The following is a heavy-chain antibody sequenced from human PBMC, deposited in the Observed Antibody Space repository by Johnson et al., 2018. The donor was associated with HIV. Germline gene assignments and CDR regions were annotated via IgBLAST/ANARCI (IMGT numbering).Heavy chain of an antibody. V-gene: IGHV3-30*18. CDR3: AKGDCGGDCYVYAFDM. D-gene: IGHD2-21*01. CDR1: GFTFSTYG. Sequence: QMQLVESGGGVVQPGRSLRLSCAASGFTFSTYGMHWVRQAPGKGLEWVAVISYDGSNEYYVESVKGRFTISRDNSKNTRYLQMNSWRAEDTAVYYCAKGDCGGDCYVYAFDMWGQGTMVTVSS. CDR2: ISYDGSNE. J-gene: IGHJ3*02.